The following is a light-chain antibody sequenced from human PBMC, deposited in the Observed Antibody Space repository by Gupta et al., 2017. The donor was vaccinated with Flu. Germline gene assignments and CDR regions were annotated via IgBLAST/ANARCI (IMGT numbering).Light chain of an antibody. CDR1: QSLSSY. V-gene: IGKV3-11*01. Sequence: ELALTQSPATLSLSPGDRATLSCRASQSLSSYLAWYQQKPGQAPRLLIYDASNRAAGIPARFSGRGSGTDFTLTITSLEPEDFAVYYCQQRSEWPITFGQGTRLEI. CDR3: QQRSEWPIT. J-gene: IGKJ5*01. CDR2: DAS.